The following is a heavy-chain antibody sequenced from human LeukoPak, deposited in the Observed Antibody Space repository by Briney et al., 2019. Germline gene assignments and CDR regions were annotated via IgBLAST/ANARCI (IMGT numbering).Heavy chain of an antibody. J-gene: IGHJ6*02. CDR2: IRSKANNYAT. V-gene: IGHV3-73*01. D-gene: IGHD1-26*01. CDR3: IRGAASGSYYGFDV. CDR1: GFTFSGST. Sequence: GGSLRLSCAASGFTFSGSTMHWVRQASGKGLEWVGRIRSKANNYATAYATSVKGGFTLSRDDSKNTAYLQMNSLKTEDTAVYYCIRGAASGSYYGFDVWGQGATVTVSS.